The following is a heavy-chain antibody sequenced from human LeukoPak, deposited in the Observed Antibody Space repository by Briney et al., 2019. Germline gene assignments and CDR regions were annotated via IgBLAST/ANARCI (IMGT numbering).Heavy chain of an antibody. Sequence: PSETLSLTCTVSGGSISSYYWSWIRQPPGKGLEWIGYIYYSGSTNYNPSLKSRVTISVDTSKNQFSLKLSSVTAADTAVYYCARTYCGGDCTYFGYRGQGTLGTVFS. V-gene: IGHV4-59*08. CDR1: GGSISSYY. J-gene: IGHJ4*01. D-gene: IGHD2-21*02. CDR2: IYYSGST. CDR3: ARTYCGGDCTYFGY.